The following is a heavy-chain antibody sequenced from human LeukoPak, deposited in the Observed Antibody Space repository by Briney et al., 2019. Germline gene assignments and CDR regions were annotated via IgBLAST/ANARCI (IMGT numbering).Heavy chain of an antibody. Sequence: ASVKVSCKASGYTFTNYALHWVRQAPGQGLEWMGWISAYNGNTNYAQKLQGRVTMTTDTSTSTAYMELRSLRSDDTAVYYCARDYSNYDFWSGYYAPSDYWGQGTLVTVSS. CDR1: GYTFTNYA. CDR2: ISAYNGNT. V-gene: IGHV1-18*01. CDR3: ARDYSNYDFWSGYYAPSDY. D-gene: IGHD3-3*01. J-gene: IGHJ4*02.